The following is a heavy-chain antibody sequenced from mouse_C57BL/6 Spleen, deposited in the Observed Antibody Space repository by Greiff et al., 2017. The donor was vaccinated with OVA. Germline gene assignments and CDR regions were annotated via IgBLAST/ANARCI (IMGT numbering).Heavy chain of an antibody. CDR3: ARRGQSYFDY. V-gene: IGHV1-61*01. J-gene: IGHJ2*01. D-gene: IGHD6-1*01. CDR2: IYPSDSET. CDR1: GYTFTSYW. Sequence: VQLQQPGAELVRPGSSVKLSCKASGYTFTSYWMDWVKQRPGQGLEWIGNIYPSDSETHYNQKFKDKATLTVDKSSSTAYMQLSSLTSEDSAVYYCARRGQSYFDYWGQGTTLTVSS.